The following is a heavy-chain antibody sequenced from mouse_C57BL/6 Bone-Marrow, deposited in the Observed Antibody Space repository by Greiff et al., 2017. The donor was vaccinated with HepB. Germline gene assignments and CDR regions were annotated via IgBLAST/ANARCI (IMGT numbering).Heavy chain of an antibody. CDR2: IRNKANGYTT. D-gene: IGHD2-3*01. V-gene: IGHV7-3*01. CDR1: GFTFTDYY. J-gene: IGHJ3*01. CDR3: ARSYYDGYYWFAY. Sequence: EVHLVESGGGLVQPGGSLSLSCAASGFTFTDYYMSWVRQPPGKALEWLGFIRNKANGYTTEYSASVKGRFTISRDNSQSILYLQMNALRAEDSATYYCARSYYDGYYWFAYWGQGTLVTVSA.